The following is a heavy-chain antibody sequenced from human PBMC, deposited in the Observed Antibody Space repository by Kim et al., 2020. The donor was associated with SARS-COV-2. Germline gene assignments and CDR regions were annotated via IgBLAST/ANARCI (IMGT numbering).Heavy chain of an antibody. J-gene: IGHJ4*02. Sequence: ADSVKGRFTISRDNAKNSLYLQMNSLRAEDTAVYYCARHFYGDYGKSWGYWGQGTLVTVSS. CDR3: ARHFYGDYGKSWGY. V-gene: IGHV3-11*03. D-gene: IGHD4-17*01.